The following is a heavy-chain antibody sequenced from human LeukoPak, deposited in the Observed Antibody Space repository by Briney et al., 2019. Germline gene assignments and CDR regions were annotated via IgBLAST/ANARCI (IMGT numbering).Heavy chain of an antibody. D-gene: IGHD1-7*01. CDR1: GYTFTSYY. V-gene: IGHV1-46*01. CDR3: ARGWIDWNYAGGWFDP. J-gene: IGHJ5*02. CDR2: INPSGGST. Sequence: ASVKVSCKASGYTFTSYYMHWVRQAPGQGLEWMGIINPSGGSTSYAQKFQGRVTVTRDTSTSTVYMELSSLRSEDTAVYYCARGWIDWNYAGGWFDPWGQGTLVTVSS.